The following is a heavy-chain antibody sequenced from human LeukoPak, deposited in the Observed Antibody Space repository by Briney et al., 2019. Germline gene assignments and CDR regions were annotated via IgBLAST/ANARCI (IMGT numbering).Heavy chain of an antibody. Sequence: GGSLRLSCAASGFTFSSYAMSWVRQAPGKGLEWVSAISGSGGSTYYADSVKGRFTISRDNSKNTLYLQMNSLRAEDTAVYYCAEDHMVLSYDFWSGYYSEYFDYWGQGTLVTVSS. J-gene: IGHJ4*02. CDR2: ISGSGGST. CDR1: GFTFSSYA. CDR3: AEDHMVLSYDFWSGYYSEYFDY. D-gene: IGHD3-3*01. V-gene: IGHV3-23*01.